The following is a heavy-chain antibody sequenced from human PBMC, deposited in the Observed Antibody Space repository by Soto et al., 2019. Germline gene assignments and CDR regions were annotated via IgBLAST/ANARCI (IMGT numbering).Heavy chain of an antibody. J-gene: IGHJ4*01. CDR3: ARHQDYYDNSGYFGY. CDR2: IYYSGST. V-gene: IGHV4-39*01. CDR1: GGSISSSSYY. D-gene: IGHD3-22*01. Sequence: SETLSLTCTVSGGSISSSSYYWGWIRQPPGKGLEWIGSIYYSGSTYYDPSLKSRVTISLDTSKNHFSLQLSSVTAADTALYYCARHQDYYDNSGYFGYWGRGTLVTVSS.